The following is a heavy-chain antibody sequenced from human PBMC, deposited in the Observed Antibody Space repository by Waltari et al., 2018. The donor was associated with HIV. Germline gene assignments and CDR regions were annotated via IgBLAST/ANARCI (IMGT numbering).Heavy chain of an antibody. Sequence: QVQLQASGPGLVKPSETLSLSCTVSGCSFSSYYWCWIRQPPGKGLEWIGYIYYCGSTNYNPSLKSRVTISVDTSKNQFSLKLSSVTAADTAVYYCACGYDYVWGSYRRGWFDPWGQGTLVTVSS. CDR1: GCSFSSYY. CDR2: IYYCGST. V-gene: IGHV4-59*01. CDR3: ACGYDYVWGSYRRGWFDP. J-gene: IGHJ5*02. D-gene: IGHD3-16*02.